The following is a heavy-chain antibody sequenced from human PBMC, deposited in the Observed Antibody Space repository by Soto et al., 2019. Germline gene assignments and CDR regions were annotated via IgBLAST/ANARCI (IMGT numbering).Heavy chain of an antibody. V-gene: IGHV4-39*01. Sequence: SETLSLTCIVSGDSISSSSQCWGWIRQPPGKGLEWIGSIHYSGTSYYNPSLKSRVTIFVDTSKNQLSLKLSSVTAADTAVYYCARHWIAGSSIPWGQGTLVTVSS. D-gene: IGHD2-21*01. CDR1: GDSISSSSQC. CDR3: ARHWIAGSSIP. CDR2: IHYSGTS. J-gene: IGHJ5*02.